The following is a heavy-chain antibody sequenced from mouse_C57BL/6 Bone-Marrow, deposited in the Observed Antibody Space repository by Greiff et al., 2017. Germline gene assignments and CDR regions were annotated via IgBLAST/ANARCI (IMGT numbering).Heavy chain of an antibody. D-gene: IGHD1-1*01. CDR2: ISYDGSN. CDR3: ARDWSHYSGSSHWYFDV. V-gene: IGHV3-6*01. J-gene: IGHJ1*03. Sequence: EVQLQQSGPGLVKPSQSLSLTCSVTGYSITSGYYWNWIRQFPGNKLEWMGYISYDGSNNYNPSLKNRISITRDTSKNQFFLKLNSVTTEDTATYYCARDWSHYSGSSHWYFDVWGTGTTVTVSS. CDR1: GYSITSGYY.